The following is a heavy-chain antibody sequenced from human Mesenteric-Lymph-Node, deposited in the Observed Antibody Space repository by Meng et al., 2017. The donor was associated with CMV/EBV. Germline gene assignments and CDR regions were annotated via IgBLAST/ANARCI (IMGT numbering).Heavy chain of an antibody. CDR1: GFTFSDYY. Sequence: GESLKISCAASGFTFSDYYMSWIRQAPGKGLEWVSYISSSGRTIYYADSVKGRFTISRDNAKNSLYLQMNSLRAEDTAVYYCARDRVVPAAYGGYYYYYGMDVWGQGTTVTVSS. V-gene: IGHV3-11*04. CDR2: ISSSGRTI. CDR3: ARDRVVPAAYGGYYYYYGMDV. D-gene: IGHD2-2*01. J-gene: IGHJ6*02.